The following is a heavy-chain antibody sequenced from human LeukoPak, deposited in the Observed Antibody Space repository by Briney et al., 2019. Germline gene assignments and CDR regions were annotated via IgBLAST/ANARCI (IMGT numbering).Heavy chain of an antibody. D-gene: IGHD3-16*02. CDR1: GDSISTSKSY. CDR3: ARRRSYDYVWGSYRSTPFDY. V-gene: IGHV4-39*01. J-gene: IGHJ4*02. CDR2: IYYSGNT. Sequence: SETLSLTCTVSGDSISTSKSYWGWIRQPPLKGLEWIGSIYYSGNTYYNASLKSRVTISVDTSKNQFSLELTSVTAADTAVYYCARRRSYDYVWGSYRSTPFDYWGQGTLVTVSS.